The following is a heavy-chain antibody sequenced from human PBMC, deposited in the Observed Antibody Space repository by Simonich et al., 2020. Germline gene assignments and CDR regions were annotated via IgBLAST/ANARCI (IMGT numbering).Heavy chain of an antibody. V-gene: IGHV4-34*01. Sequence: QVQLQQWGAGLLKPSETLSLTCAVYGGSFSGYYWSWIRQPPGKGLEWIGEINHSGSTNYNPSLKSRVTISVYTSKNQFTLKLGSVTAADTAVYYCARGKNYDILTGGWYFDLWGRGTLVTVSS. CDR1: GGSFSGYY. D-gene: IGHD3-9*01. CDR2: INHSGST. J-gene: IGHJ2*01. CDR3: ARGKNYDILTGGWYFDL.